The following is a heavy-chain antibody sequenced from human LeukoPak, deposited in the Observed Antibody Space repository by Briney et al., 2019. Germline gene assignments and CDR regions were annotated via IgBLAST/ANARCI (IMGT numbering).Heavy chain of an antibody. CDR2: INHSGST. Sequence: SETLSLTCAVYGGSFSGYYWSWIRQPPGKGLEWIGEINHSGSTNYNPSLKSRVTISVDTSKNQFSLKLSSVTAADTAVYYCARGPRPRIVVVPAAMRGGGRYYYGMDVWAKGPRSPSPQ. J-gene: IGHJ6*04. CDR3: ARGPRPRIVVVPAAMRGGGRYYYGMDV. D-gene: IGHD2-2*01. V-gene: IGHV4-34*01. CDR1: GGSFSGYY.